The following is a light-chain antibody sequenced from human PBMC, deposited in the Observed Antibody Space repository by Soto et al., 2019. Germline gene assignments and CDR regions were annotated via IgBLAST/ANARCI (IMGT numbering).Light chain of an antibody. V-gene: IGKV3-20*01. J-gene: IGKJ1*01. Sequence: EIVLTQSPGTLSLSPGERATLSCRASQAVNNGYLAWYQERPGQAPRLLIYGASNRASGIPDRFTGCGSGTDFALTVSRLELAYFAVYWCQPCGGSPPWSFGPGTKVE. CDR2: GAS. CDR3: QPCGGSPPWS. CDR1: QAVNNGY.